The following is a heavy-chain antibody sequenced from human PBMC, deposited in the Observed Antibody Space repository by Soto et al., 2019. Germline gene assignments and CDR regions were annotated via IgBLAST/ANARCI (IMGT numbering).Heavy chain of an antibody. V-gene: IGHV1-46*01. CDR2: INTSGGIA. CDR3: SRDRDAGTTLGRFDF. CDR1: GYTFTRYY. J-gene: IGHJ4*02. Sequence: QVQLVQSGAEVKRPGASVKLSCKASGYTFTRYYIHWLRQAPGQRLECMGIINTSGGIASHYPHKFQGRVTMTTDKSTSTVYMELSGLRSEDTAVYYCSRDRDAGTTLGRFDFWGQGTLVTVSS. D-gene: IGHD1-1*01.